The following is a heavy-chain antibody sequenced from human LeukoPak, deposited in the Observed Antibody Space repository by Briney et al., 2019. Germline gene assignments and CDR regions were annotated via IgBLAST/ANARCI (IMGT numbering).Heavy chain of an antibody. J-gene: IGHJ4*02. Sequence: GRSLRLPCAASGFTFDDYAMHWVRQAPGKGLEWVSGISWNSGSIGYADSVKGRFTISRDNAKNSLYLQMNSLRAEDTALYYCAKGLYYDSSGYLGTFDYWGQGTLVTVSS. CDR1: GFTFDDYA. V-gene: IGHV3-9*01. CDR2: ISWNSGSI. D-gene: IGHD3-22*01. CDR3: AKGLYYDSSGYLGTFDY.